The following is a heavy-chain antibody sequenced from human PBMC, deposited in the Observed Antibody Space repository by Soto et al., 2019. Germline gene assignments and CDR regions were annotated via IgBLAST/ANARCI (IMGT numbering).Heavy chain of an antibody. CDR3: ASRERVDAFDI. V-gene: IGHV1-69*01. CDR2: IIPILGSA. D-gene: IGHD1-26*01. Sequence: QVQLVQSGAEVKKPGSSVKVSCKASGGTFSSYAISWVRQAPGQGLEWMGGIIPILGSAKYAQKFQDRVTITADESTSTTYMELSSLRYEDAAVYYCASRERVDAFDIWGQGTMVTVSS. J-gene: IGHJ3*02. CDR1: GGTFSSYA.